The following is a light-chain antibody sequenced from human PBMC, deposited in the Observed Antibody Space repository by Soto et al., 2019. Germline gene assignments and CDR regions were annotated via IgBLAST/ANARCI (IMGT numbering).Light chain of an antibody. J-gene: IGKJ1*01. CDR2: DAS. CDR1: QNIGRW. Sequence: DIQMTQSPSTLSASVGDRVTITCRASQNIGRWLAWYQQKPGKAPKLLIYDASSLESGVSSRFSGSGSGTEFTLTISSLQPDDLATYYCQLYNSYRTFGQGTNVDIK. V-gene: IGKV1-5*01. CDR3: QLYNSYRT.